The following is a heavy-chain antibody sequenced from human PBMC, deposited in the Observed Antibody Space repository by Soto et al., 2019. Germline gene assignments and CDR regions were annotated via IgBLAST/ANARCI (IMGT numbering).Heavy chain of an antibody. CDR2: LYTRGTT. CDR3: AKGGTYYFDS. D-gene: IGHD3-16*01. CDR1: GASISNFY. Sequence: NPXETLSLTCRVSGASISNFYWSWIRQSAGKGLEWIGRLYTRGTTEYNPSLKSRVTMSIDTSKNRVSLSLTSVTAADTAVYYCAKGGTYYFDSWGQGIVVTVS. J-gene: IGHJ4*02. V-gene: IGHV4-4*07.